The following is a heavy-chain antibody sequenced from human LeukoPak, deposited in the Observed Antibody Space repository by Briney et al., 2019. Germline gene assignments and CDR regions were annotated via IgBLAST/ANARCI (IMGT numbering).Heavy chain of an antibody. V-gene: IGHV4-4*02. CDR3: AREIFGARAFQY. CDR1: GDSLNTNTW. CDR2: FFHSGST. J-gene: IGHJ4*02. D-gene: IGHD3-3*01. Sequence: PSGTLSLTCAVSGDSLNTNTWWSWVRQPPGKGLEWTGEFFHSGSTNYHPSLESRLPISMDKSKNSFSLRLTSVTAADTAVYYCAREIFGARAFQYWGQGILVTVSS.